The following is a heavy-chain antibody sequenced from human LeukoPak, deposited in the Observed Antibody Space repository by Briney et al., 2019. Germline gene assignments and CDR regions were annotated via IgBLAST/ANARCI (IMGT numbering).Heavy chain of an antibody. D-gene: IGHD3-10*01. CDR2: IYYSGST. CDR3: ATIWFGELPMDEPEAFDF. V-gene: IGHV4-59*01. CDR1: GGSISSYY. J-gene: IGHJ3*01. Sequence: SETLSLTCTVSGGSISSYYWSWIRQPPGRGLEWITYIYYSGSTNYNPSLKSRVTISVDTSKNQFSLKLRSVTAADTAMYYCATIWFGELPMDEPEAFDFWGQGTMVTVSS.